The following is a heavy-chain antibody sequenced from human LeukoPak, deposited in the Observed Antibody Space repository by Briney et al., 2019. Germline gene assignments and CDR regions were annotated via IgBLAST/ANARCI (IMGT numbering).Heavy chain of an antibody. Sequence: PSETLSLTCAVSGGSFSGSYWNWVRQPPGKGLEWIGEINQSGTTNYNPSLNSRVTISVDTSENQFSLNLNSVTAADTAVYYCARQKPSTFRQYGRGRPFDYWGQGTLVTVSS. CDR2: INQSGTT. V-gene: IGHV4-34*01. D-gene: IGHD4-11*01. CDR1: GGSFSGSY. J-gene: IGHJ4*02. CDR3: ARQKPSTFRQYGRGRPFDY.